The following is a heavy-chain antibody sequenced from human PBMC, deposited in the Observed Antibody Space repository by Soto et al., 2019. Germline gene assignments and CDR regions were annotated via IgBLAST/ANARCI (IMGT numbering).Heavy chain of an antibody. CDR2: VYPDDSDT. Sequence: GESLKISCKASGYDFNIYWIGWVRQLPGKGLEWMGVVYPDDSDTIYSPSFQGLVTISADKSNTTAYLQWSGLKASDTSMYYCARQRIEAAFDAFDIWGQGTMVTVSS. J-gene: IGHJ3*02. CDR1: GYDFNIYW. V-gene: IGHV5-51*01. D-gene: IGHD6-13*01. CDR3: ARQRIEAAFDAFDI.